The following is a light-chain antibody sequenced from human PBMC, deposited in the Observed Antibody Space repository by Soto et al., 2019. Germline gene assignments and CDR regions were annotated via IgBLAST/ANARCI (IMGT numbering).Light chain of an antibody. CDR3: HQRQSWPRT. J-gene: IGKJ1*01. CDR2: YTS. Sequence: EIVLTQSPATLSSSPGETATLSCRASQYFGPRLAWYQHKPGQDPRLLIFYTSNRATGIPARFSGSGSGTDFTLTISSLAPEDFAIYYCHQRQSWPRTFGQGTKVEIK. V-gene: IGKV3-11*01. CDR1: QYFGPR.